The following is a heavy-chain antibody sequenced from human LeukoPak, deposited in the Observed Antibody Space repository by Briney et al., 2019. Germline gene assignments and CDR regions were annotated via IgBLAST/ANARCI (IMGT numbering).Heavy chain of an antibody. CDR1: GDSISGYY. Sequence: SETLSLTCTVSGDSISGYYWSWIRQPPGKGLEWIAFIHSSGTTNYNPSLKSRVSISVDTSNNQFSLNVNSVTAADTAVYYCAGGGASRKWFDPWGQGTLVTVSS. CDR2: IHSSGTT. CDR3: AGGGASRKWFDP. V-gene: IGHV4-59*01. D-gene: IGHD6-13*01. J-gene: IGHJ5*02.